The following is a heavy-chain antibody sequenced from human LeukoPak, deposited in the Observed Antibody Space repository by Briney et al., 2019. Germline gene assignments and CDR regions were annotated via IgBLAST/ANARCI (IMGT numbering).Heavy chain of an antibody. J-gene: IGHJ6*02. D-gene: IGHD3-9*01. CDR1: GFTFSSYS. CDR3: ATGLRYFDWLPANYGMDV. Sequence: TGGSLRLSCAASGFTFSSYSMNWVRQAPGKGLEWVSYISSSSSTIYYADSVKGRFTISRDNAKNSLYLQMNSLRDEDTAVYYCATGLRYFDWLPANYGMDVWGQGTTVTVSS. V-gene: IGHV3-48*02. CDR2: ISSSSSTI.